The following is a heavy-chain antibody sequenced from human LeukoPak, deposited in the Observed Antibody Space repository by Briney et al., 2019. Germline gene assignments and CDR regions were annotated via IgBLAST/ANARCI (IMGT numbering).Heavy chain of an antibody. Sequence: GGSLRLSCAASGFTFSSYGMSWVRQAPGKGLEWVSGISGSGGSTYYADSVKGRFTISRDNAKNSLYLQMNSLRAEDTAVYFCGSPRRGYWGQGTLVTVSS. CDR2: ISGSGGST. CDR1: GFTFSSYG. CDR3: GSPRRGY. V-gene: IGHV3-23*01. J-gene: IGHJ4*02.